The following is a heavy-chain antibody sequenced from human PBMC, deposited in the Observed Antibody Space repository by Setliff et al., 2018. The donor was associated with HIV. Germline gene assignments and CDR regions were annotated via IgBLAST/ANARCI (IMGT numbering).Heavy chain of an antibody. V-gene: IGHV3-48*03. D-gene: IGHD3-22*01. J-gene: IGHJ5*02. CDR1: GFSFSTSD. Sequence: PGGSLRLSCAASGFSFSTSDMNWVRHTPGKGLEWVAHIDSNGESIYYADSVRGRFSISRDNGRNSLYLQMNSLTDEDTAVYYCAREGSSGYTGWFDHWGQGTLVTVSS. CDR3: AREGSSGYTGWFDH. CDR2: IDSNGESI.